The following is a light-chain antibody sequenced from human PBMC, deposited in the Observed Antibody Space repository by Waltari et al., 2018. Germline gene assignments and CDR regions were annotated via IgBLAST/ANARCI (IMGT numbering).Light chain of an antibody. CDR1: NIGRRS. CDR3: QVWDSSRAQVL. CDR2: YDT. V-gene: IGLV3-21*04. J-gene: IGLJ3*02. Sequence: SYVLTQPPSVSVAPGQTARITCGVNNIGRRSLHWCQQRPGPAPVVVIYYDTDRPSGIPERFSGSNSGDTATLTISRVEAGDEADYYCQVWDSSRAQVLFGGGTRLTVL.